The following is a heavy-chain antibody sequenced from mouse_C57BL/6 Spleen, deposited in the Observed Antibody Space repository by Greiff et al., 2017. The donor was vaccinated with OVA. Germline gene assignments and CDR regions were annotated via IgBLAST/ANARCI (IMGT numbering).Heavy chain of an antibody. J-gene: IGHJ2*01. CDR3: ARALYDYDHYFDY. CDR2: IYPGSGST. CDR1: GYTFTSYW. Sequence: VQLQQPGAELVKPGASVKMSCKASGYTFTSYWITWVKQRPGQGLAWIGDIYPGSGSTNYNEKFKSKATLTVDTSSSTAYMQLSSLTSEDSAVYYCARALYDYDHYFDYWGQGTTLTVSS. D-gene: IGHD2-4*01. V-gene: IGHV1-55*01.